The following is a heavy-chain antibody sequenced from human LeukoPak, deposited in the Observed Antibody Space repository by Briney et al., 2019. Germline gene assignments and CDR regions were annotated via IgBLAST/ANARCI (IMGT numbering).Heavy chain of an antibody. CDR1: GYSISSNHW. D-gene: IGHD3-3*02. CDR3: ARIGPILGAAWVDY. V-gene: IGHV4-28*01. Sequence: SDTLSLTCAVSGYSISSNHWWGWIRQPPGKGLEWIGYIFYAGSTYYNQSLKSRVTMSVDTSKNQFSLRLSSVTAVDTAVYYCARIGPILGAAWVDYWGQGPLVCVSS. CDR2: IFYAGST. J-gene: IGHJ4*02.